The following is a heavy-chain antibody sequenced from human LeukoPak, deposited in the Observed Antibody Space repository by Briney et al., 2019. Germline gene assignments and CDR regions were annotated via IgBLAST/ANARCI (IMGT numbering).Heavy chain of an antibody. J-gene: IGHJ4*02. CDR1: GFTFSTYA. CDR3: AKDKGRELQYLDY. Sequence: GGSLRLSCAASGFTFSTYAMNWVRQAPGKGLEWVSAISGDGATPYDADSVKGRFIISRDNSKNTLYLQMNSLRAEDTAVYYCAKDKGRELQYLDYWGQGTLVTVSS. V-gene: IGHV3-23*01. D-gene: IGHD1-26*01. CDR2: ISGDGATP.